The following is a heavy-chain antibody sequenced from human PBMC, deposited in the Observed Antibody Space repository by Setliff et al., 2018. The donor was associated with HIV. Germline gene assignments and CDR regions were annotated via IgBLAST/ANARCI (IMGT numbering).Heavy chain of an antibody. CDR2: IRSDGSST. CDR3: ARAASGNIQYFDY. V-gene: IGHV3-74*01. CDR1: GFTFDDYG. D-gene: IGHD5-18*01. J-gene: IGHJ4*02. Sequence: GGSLRLSCAASGFTFDDYGMTWVRQAPGKGLVWVSRIRSDGSSTTYADSVKGRFTISRDNAKNTLYLQMNSLRAEDTAVYYCARAASGNIQYFDYWGQGTLVTVSS.